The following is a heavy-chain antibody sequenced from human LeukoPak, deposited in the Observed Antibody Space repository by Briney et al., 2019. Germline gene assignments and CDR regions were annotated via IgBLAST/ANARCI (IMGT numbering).Heavy chain of an antibody. V-gene: IGHV3-74*01. D-gene: IGHD5-18*01. CDR2: LSSDESFT. CDR1: GFTFSSYV. Sequence: PGGSLRLSCEASGFTFSSYVMHWVRQAPGKGLVWVARLSSDESFTSYADSVKGRFTISRDNAKNSLYLQMNSLRAEDTAVYYCARGNSFFDYWGQGTLVTVSS. J-gene: IGHJ4*02. CDR3: ARGNSFFDY.